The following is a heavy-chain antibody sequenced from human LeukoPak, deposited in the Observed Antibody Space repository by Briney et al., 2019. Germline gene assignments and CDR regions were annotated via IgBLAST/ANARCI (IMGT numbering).Heavy chain of an antibody. V-gene: IGHV5-51*01. D-gene: IGHD5-12*01. Sequence: GESLKISCKGSGSSFTSYWIGWVRQMPGKGLEWMGIIYPGDSDTRYSPSFQGQVTISADKSISTAYLQWSSLKASDTAMYYCARLGGGYSGYDCWFDPWGQGTLVTVSS. CDR3: ARLGGGYSGYDCWFDP. J-gene: IGHJ5*02. CDR2: IYPGDSDT. CDR1: GSSFTSYW.